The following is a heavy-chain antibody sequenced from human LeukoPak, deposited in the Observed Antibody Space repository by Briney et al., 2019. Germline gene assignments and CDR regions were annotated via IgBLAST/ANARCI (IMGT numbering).Heavy chain of an antibody. V-gene: IGHV4-59*08. D-gene: IGHD3/OR15-3a*01. Sequence: SETLSLTCTVSGDSVSIYYWSWIRQPPGKGLEWIGYISYSGSTDYNPSLKSRVTISVDTSKNQFSLKLSSVTAADTAVYYCARGLGLSAVTKHYFNYWGQGTLVTVSS. CDR2: ISYSGST. J-gene: IGHJ4*02. CDR1: GDSVSIYY. CDR3: ARGLGLSAVTKHYFNY.